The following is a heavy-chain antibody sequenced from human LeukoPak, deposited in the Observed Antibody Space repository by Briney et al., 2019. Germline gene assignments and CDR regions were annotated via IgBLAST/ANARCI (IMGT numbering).Heavy chain of an antibody. Sequence: TGGSLRLSCAASGFTFSGYWMSWLRQAPGKGLEWVANIKQDGTEKYYVDSVKGRFIISRDNAKNSLYLQMYSLRAEDTAVYYCTRDGSGWSDYWGQGNLGTLSP. V-gene: IGHV3-7*01. D-gene: IGHD6-19*01. CDR1: GFTFSGYW. J-gene: IGHJ4*02. CDR2: IKQDGTEK. CDR3: TRDGSGWSDY.